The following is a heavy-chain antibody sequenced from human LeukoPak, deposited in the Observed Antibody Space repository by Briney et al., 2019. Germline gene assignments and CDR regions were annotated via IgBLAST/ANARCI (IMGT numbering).Heavy chain of an antibody. CDR2: IRYDGSNK. Sequence: PGGSLRLSCAASGFTFSSYGMHWVRQAPGKGLEWVAFIRYDGSNKYYADSVKGRFTISRDTSKNTLYLQMNSLRAEDTAVYYCVKDYPYYFDYWGQGTLVTVSS. D-gene: IGHD3-16*02. J-gene: IGHJ4*02. V-gene: IGHV3-30*02. CDR3: VKDYPYYFDY. CDR1: GFTFSSYG.